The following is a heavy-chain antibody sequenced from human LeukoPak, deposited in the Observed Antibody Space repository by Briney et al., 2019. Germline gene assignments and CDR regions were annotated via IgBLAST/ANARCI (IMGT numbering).Heavy chain of an antibody. CDR2: MYYSGST. D-gene: IGHD5-18*01. Sequence: NPSETLSLTCTVSGGSISTSSYYWGWIRQPPGKGLEWIGSMYYSGSTYYDPSLQSRVTISVDTSKNQFSLRLTSVTAADTAVYYCARQGGLWLRAPFDYWGQGTLVTVSS. CDR1: GGSISTSSYY. CDR3: ARQGGLWLRAPFDY. J-gene: IGHJ4*02. V-gene: IGHV4-39*01.